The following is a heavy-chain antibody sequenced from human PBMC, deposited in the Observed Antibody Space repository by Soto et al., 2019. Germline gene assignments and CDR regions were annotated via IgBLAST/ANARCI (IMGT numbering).Heavy chain of an antibody. V-gene: IGHV3-30*04. Sequence: QVQLVESGGGVVQPGRSLRLSCAASGFTFSSNAMHWVRQAPGKGLEWVAGISYDGKSKYYADSVKGRFTISRDNSKKTLDLQMNSLRVEDTAVYYCARLRGSYSWYFDYWGQGTLVTVSS. J-gene: IGHJ4*02. CDR3: ARLRGSYSWYFDY. D-gene: IGHD1-26*01. CDR1: GFTFSSNA. CDR2: ISYDGKSK.